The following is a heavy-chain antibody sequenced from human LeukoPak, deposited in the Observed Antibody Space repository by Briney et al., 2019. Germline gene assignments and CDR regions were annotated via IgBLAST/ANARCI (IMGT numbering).Heavy chain of an antibody. D-gene: IGHD6-19*01. CDR1: GFTFSSYG. CDR2: IWYDGSNK. V-gene: IGHV3-33*06. J-gene: IGHJ4*02. CDR3: AKDKGGGCFDY. Sequence: GRSLRLSCAASGFTFSSYGMHWVRQAPGKGLEWVAVIWYDGSNKYYADSVKGRFTISRDNSKNTLYLRMNSLRAEDTAVYYCAKDKGGGCFDYWGQGTLVTVSS.